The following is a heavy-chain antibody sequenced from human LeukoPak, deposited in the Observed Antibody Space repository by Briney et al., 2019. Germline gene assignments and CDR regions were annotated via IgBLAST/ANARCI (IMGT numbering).Heavy chain of an antibody. J-gene: IGHJ3*02. CDR2: ISGSGGST. V-gene: IGHV3-23*01. CDR1: GFTFSSYA. D-gene: IGHD1-26*01. CDR3: ARDGYSGSYGAFDI. Sequence: GGSLRLSCAASGFTFSSYAMSWVRQAPGKGLEWVSTISGSGGSTYYADSVKGRFTISRDNSKNTLYLQMNSLRAEDTAVYYCARDGYSGSYGAFDIWGQGTMVTVSS.